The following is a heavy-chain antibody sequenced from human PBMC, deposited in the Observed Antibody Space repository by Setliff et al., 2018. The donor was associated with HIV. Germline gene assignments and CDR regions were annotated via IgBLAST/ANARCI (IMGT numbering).Heavy chain of an antibody. CDR1: GGSIDSTSYY. J-gene: IGHJ6*03. CDR2: IYYSGTT. V-gene: IGHV4-39*07. D-gene: IGHD2-8*01. Sequence: PSETLSLTCTVSGGSIDSTSYYWGWIRQPPGKGLEWIGSIYYSGTTYYNPSLKSRVTISVDRSTNQFSLDLTSVTAADTAVYFCAGEIAPAARLPNVGGPPPPGYYHYMDVWGKGTTVTVSS. CDR3: AGEIAPAARLPNVGGPPPPGYYHYMDV.